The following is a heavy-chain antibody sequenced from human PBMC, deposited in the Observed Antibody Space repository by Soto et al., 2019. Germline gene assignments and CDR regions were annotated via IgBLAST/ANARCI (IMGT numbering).Heavy chain of an antibody. CDR3: PFGWGGGHEGY. D-gene: IGHD5-12*01. V-gene: IGHV3-23*01. CDR1: GLTFSAYP. Sequence: EVQKLESGGGLVQPGGSLRLSCAASGLTFSAYPMSWVRQAPGKGLEWVSSISGGGDRTYYADSVTGRFTISRDNSKNTLYLQMNSLRVEDTAVYFCPFGWGGGHEGYWGQGTRVTVSS. CDR2: ISGGGDRT. J-gene: IGHJ4*02.